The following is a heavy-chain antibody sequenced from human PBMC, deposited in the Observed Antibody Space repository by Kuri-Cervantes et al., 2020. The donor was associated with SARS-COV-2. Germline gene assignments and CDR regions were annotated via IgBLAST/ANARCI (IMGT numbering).Heavy chain of an antibody. V-gene: IGHV1-18*01. J-gene: IGHJ6*02. CDR2: ISAYNGNT. D-gene: IGHD5-12*01. CDR3: ARRIVATTKYGMDV. CDR1: GNTFTSYG. Sequence: ASVKVSCKASGNTFTSYGISWVRQAPGQGLEWMGWISAYNGNTNYAQNLQGRVTMTIDTSTSTAYMELRSLRSDDTAVYYCARRIVATTKYGMDVWGQGTTVTVSS.